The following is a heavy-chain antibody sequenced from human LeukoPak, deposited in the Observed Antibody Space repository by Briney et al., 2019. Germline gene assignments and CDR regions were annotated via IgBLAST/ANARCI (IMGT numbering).Heavy chain of an antibody. CDR3: ARDLWDDFWSGYYTDYYYGMDV. V-gene: IGHV1-18*01. CDR1: GYTFTSYG. D-gene: IGHD3-3*01. J-gene: IGHJ6*02. CDR2: ISAYNGNT. Sequence: GASVKVSCKASGYTFTSYGISWVRQAPGQGLEWMGWISAYNGNTNYAQKLQGRVTMTTDTSTSTAYMELSSLRSEDTAVYYCARDLWDDFWSGYYTDYYYGMDVWGQGTTVTVSS.